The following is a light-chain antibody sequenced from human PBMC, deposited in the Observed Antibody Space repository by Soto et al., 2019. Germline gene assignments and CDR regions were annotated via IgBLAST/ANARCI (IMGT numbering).Light chain of an antibody. CDR2: GVS. CDR3: QQYANSPIT. J-gene: IGKJ5*01. V-gene: IGKV3-20*01. CDR1: QSVNQK. Sequence: EIVLTQSPATLSVSPGERATLSCRASQSVNQKLGWYQQKPGQARRLLIYGVSSRASGIPDRFFGSGSGTDFTLTINRLEPEDFAVYYCQQYANSPITFGQGTRLEIK.